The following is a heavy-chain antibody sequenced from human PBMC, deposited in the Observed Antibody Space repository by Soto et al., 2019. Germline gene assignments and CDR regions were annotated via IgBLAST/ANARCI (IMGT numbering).Heavy chain of an antibody. CDR1: GGTFSSYT. D-gene: IGHD3-22*01. V-gene: IGHV1-69*08. J-gene: IGHJ5*02. CDR3: ARDLSYYYDSSGTDWFDP. CDR2: IIPILGIA. Sequence: QVQLVQSGAEVKKPGSSVKVSCKASGGTFSSYTISWVRQAPGQGLEWMGRIIPILGIANYAQKFQGRVTITADKSTSTADMELSSLRSEDTAVYYCARDLSYYYDSSGTDWFDPWGQGTLVTVSS.